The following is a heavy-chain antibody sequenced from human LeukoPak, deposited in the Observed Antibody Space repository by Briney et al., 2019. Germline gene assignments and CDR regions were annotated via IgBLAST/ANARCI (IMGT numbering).Heavy chain of an antibody. Sequence: PSETLSLTCTVSGASVSSYYWSWIRQPPGKGLEWIGYIYYSGNTNYNPSLDSRATLSVDTSKNQFSLRLSSVTAADTAVYYCARVRYDSSGYYCLDYWGQGTLVTVSS. D-gene: IGHD3-22*01. CDR1: GASVSSYY. CDR2: IYYSGNT. CDR3: ARVRYDSSGYYCLDY. J-gene: IGHJ4*02. V-gene: IGHV4-59*02.